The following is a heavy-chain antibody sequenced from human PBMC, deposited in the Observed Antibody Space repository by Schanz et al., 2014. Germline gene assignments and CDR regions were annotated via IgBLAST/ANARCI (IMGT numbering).Heavy chain of an antibody. J-gene: IGHJ4*02. D-gene: IGHD3-3*01. Sequence: DVHLLESGGGLVQPGGSLRLSCAASGFTFSSNSMNWVRQAPGKGLEWVSYISSASSTINYADSVKGRFTISRDNAKNSVFLQMNSLRAEDTAVYYCVRDSFFAFDYWGQGTLVTVSS. CDR1: GFTFSSNS. CDR3: VRDSFFAFDY. V-gene: IGHV3-48*01. CDR2: ISSASSTI.